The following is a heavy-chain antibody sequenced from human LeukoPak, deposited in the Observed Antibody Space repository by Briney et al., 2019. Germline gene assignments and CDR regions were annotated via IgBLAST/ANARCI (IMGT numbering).Heavy chain of an antibody. CDR1: GYTFSGYY. Sequence: ASVKISCKASGYTFSGYYIHWVRQAPGQGLEWLGIINPSGGSTRYAEKFRGRVTMARDTSTSTVYMEVTSLRSDDTAMYCCARAFYQQPFDYWGQGTLVTVSS. D-gene: IGHD2-2*01. CDR2: INPSGGST. CDR3: ARAFYQQPFDY. V-gene: IGHV1-46*01. J-gene: IGHJ4*02.